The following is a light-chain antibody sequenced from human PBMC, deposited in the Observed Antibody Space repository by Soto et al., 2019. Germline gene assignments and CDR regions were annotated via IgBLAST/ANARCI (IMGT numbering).Light chain of an antibody. Sequence: QSALTQPPSVSGSPGQSGTISCTGTSSDVGTYNRVSWYQQPPGTAPKLMIYEVKIRPSGVPDRFSGSKSGTTSSLTISGLQAEDEADYYCTSYTSRDTVVFGGGTKLTVL. CDR2: EVK. J-gene: IGLJ2*01. V-gene: IGLV2-18*02. CDR1: SSDVGTYNR. CDR3: TSYTSRDTVV.